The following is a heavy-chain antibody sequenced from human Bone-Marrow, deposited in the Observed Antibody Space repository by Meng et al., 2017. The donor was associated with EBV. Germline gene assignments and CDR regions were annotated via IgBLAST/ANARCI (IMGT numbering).Heavy chain of an antibody. J-gene: IGHJ4*02. CDR2: IYDGGTT. V-gene: IGHV4-61*01. CDR1: GASVSGGTFH. D-gene: IGHD6-6*01. CDR3: AKSSSSTPGVVDS. Sequence: KRQGSGSGLVKPSETRSLTCTVSGASVSGGTFHWSWIRQPPGKELEWIGYIYDGGTTIYNPSLKSRVTIFLDTSRNQFSLGLRSVTTADTAVYYCAKSSSSTPGVVDSWGQGTLVTVSS.